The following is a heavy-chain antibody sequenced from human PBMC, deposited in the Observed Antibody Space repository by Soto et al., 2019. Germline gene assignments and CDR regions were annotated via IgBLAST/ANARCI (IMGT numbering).Heavy chain of an antibody. D-gene: IGHD6-13*01. J-gene: IGHJ3*02. CDR1: GFTFSSYG. V-gene: IGHV3-33*01. CDR2: IWYDGSNK. Sequence: GGSLRLSCAASGFTFSSYGMHWVRQAPGKGLEWVAVIWYDGSNKYYADSVKGRFTISRDNSKNTLYLQMNSLRAEDTAVYYCARDMPALDDHFIAAAPGAFDIWGQGTMVTVSS. CDR3: ARDMPALDDHFIAAAPGAFDI.